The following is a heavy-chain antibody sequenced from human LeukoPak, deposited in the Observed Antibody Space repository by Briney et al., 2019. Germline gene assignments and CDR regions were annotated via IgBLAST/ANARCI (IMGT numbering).Heavy chain of an antibody. J-gene: IGHJ4*02. CDR3: AKVLAVAGTYPFDY. CDR2: ISYDGSNK. Sequence: GGSLRLSCAASGFTFSSYGMHWARQAPGKGLEWVAVISYDGSNKYYADSVKGRFTISRDNSKNTLYLQMNSLRAEDTAVYYCAKVLAVAGTYPFDYWGQGTLVTVSS. CDR1: GFTFSSYG. D-gene: IGHD6-19*01. V-gene: IGHV3-30*18.